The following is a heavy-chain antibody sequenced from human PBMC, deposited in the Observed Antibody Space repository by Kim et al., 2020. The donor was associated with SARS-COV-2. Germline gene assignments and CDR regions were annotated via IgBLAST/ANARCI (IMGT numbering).Heavy chain of an antibody. CDR1: GASISDDY. CDR3: ARLPDITGWPFDY. CDR2: FSYNKRT. V-gene: IGHV4-59*08. D-gene: IGHD6-19*01. J-gene: IGHJ4*02. Sequence: SETLSLTCTISGASISDDYWTWIRQLPGKVLEWIGSFSYNKRTSYNPSLKSRVSMSLDTSRNQFSLKLNSVTASDMAVYYCARLPDITGWPFDYWAQGTLFTVFS.